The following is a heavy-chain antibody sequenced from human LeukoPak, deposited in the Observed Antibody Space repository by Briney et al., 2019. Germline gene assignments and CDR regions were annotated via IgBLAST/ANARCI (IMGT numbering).Heavy chain of an antibody. CDR3: ARDGQDALDI. CDR2: ISAYNGKT. J-gene: IGHJ3*02. Sequence: GASVKVSCKASGYTFSSYGISWVRQAPGQGLEWMGWISAYNGKTNYEQKLQGRVTMTTDRSTSTAYMELRSLRSDDTAVYYCARDGQDALDIWGQGTMVTVSS. V-gene: IGHV1-18*01. CDR1: GYTFSSYG.